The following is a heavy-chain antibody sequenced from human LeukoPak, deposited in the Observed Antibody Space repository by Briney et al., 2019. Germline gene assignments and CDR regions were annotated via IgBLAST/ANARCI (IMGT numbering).Heavy chain of an antibody. CDR1: GGAFSGYS. D-gene: IGHD4-17*01. V-gene: IGHV4-34*01. Sequence: SETLSLTCAVYGGAFSGYSWSWIRQPPGKGLEWIGEIDPNGTTNYNPSLKSRVTLSEDTSKNQFSLNLNSVTTADTAIYYCARGRSYEYGDYDYWGQGMLVTVSS. CDR3: ARGRSYEYGDYDY. J-gene: IGHJ4*02. CDR2: IDPNGTT.